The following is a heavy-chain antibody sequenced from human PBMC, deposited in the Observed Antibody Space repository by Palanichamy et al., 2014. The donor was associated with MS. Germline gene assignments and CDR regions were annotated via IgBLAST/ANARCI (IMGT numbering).Heavy chain of an antibody. CDR1: GFSVSSYE. CDR3: AREGGVDIVVSEYYAMDV. CDR2: ISSSGSTI. Sequence: EVQLVESGGGLVQPGGSLRLSCAASGFSVSSYEMNWVRQAPGKGLEWVSYISSSGSTIYYADSVKGRFTISRDNAKNSLHLQMNSPRAEDTAVYYCAREGGVDIVVSEYYAMDVWGQGSTVTVSS. D-gene: IGHD2-2*01. V-gene: IGHV3-48*03. J-gene: IGHJ6*02.